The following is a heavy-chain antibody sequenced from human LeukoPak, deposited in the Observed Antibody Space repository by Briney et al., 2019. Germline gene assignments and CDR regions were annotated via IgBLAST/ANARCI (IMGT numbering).Heavy chain of an antibody. CDR2: ISGSGGST. Sequence: GGSLRLSCAASGFTVSTNYMTWVRQAPGKGLEWVSAISGSGGSTYYADSVKGRFTISRDNSKNTLYLQMNSLRAEDTAVYYCAKSAISFGVVIIYFDYWGQGTLVTVSS. D-gene: IGHD3-3*01. J-gene: IGHJ4*02. CDR1: GFTVSTNY. CDR3: AKSAISFGVVIIYFDY. V-gene: IGHV3-23*01.